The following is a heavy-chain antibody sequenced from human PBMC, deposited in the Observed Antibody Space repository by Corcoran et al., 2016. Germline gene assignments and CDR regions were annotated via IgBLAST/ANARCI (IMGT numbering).Heavy chain of an antibody. Sequence: QVQVVQSGAEVKKPGASVKVSCKASGYTFTNYAFHWVRQAPGQRLEWMGWINAGNGNTKYSQKFQGRVTLTRDTSASTAYMELTSLRSEDTAVYYCARAEGWLRFSSTENFDYWGQGTLITVSS. CDR1: GYTFTNYA. D-gene: IGHD5-12*01. CDR2: INAGNGNT. J-gene: IGHJ4*02. CDR3: ARAEGWLRFSSTENFDY. V-gene: IGHV1-3*01.